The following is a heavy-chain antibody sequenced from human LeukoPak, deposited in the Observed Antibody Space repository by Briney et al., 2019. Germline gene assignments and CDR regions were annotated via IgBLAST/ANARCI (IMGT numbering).Heavy chain of an antibody. D-gene: IGHD3-9*01. Sequence: GGSLRLSRAASGFTFSTYAMSWVRQAPGKGLEWVSGIGGSGGSTYYADSAKGRFTISRDNSKNTLYLQMNSLRAEDTAVYYCAKGSGILTGYTITFDYWGQGTLVTVSS. CDR1: GFTFSTYA. CDR3: AKGSGILTGYTITFDY. J-gene: IGHJ4*02. CDR2: IGGSGGST. V-gene: IGHV3-23*01.